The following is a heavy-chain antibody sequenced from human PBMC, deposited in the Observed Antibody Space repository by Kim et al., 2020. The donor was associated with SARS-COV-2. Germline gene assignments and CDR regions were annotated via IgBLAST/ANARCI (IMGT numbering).Heavy chain of an antibody. Sequence: SVKVSCKASGGTFSSYAISWVRQAPGQGLEWMGGIIPIFGTANYAQKFQDRVTITADESTSTDYMELSSLRAEDTAVYYCARELNDIMTGYQNWFDPWGEGTRVTVSS. D-gene: IGHD3-9*01. CDR3: ARELNDIMTGYQNWFDP. CDR2: IIPIFGTA. V-gene: IGHV1-69*13. J-gene: IGHJ5*02. CDR1: GGTFSSYA.